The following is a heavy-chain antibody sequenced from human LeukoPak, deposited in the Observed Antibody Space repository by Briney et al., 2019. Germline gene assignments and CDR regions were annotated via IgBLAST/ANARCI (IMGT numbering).Heavy chain of an antibody. Sequence: GGSLRLSCAASGFTFSSYAMSWVRQAPGKGLEWVSTISGSGGSTYYADSVKGRFTISRDNSKNTLYLQMNSLRAEDTAVYYCAKAPLRGGWFDPWGQGTLVTVTS. CDR3: AKAPLRGGWFDP. CDR1: GFTFSSYA. D-gene: IGHD3-16*01. J-gene: IGHJ5*02. V-gene: IGHV3-23*01. CDR2: ISGSGGST.